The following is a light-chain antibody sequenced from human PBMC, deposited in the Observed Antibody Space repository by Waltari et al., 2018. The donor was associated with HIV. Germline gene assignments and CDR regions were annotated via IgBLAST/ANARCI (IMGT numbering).Light chain of an antibody. J-gene: IGLJ3*02. Sequence: PASVSASPGQSITISCTGVSHVVDFYNFVSWYQQHPGKAPQLIIYAVSSRPSGISSRFVGSKSGVTASLTISGLQAEDEAVYFCSSFASQGSPMFGGGTKLTV. V-gene: IGLV2-14*03. CDR1: SHVVDFYNF. CDR3: SSFASQGSPM. CDR2: AVS.